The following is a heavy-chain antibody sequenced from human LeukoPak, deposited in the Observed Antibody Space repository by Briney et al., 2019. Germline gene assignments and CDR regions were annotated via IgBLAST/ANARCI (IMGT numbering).Heavy chain of an antibody. CDR3: AKDSGGSYYYFDY. CDR2: ISWNSGSI. CDR1: GFTFDDYA. Sequence: GGSLRLSCAASGFTFDDYAMHWVRQAPGKGLEWVSGISWNSGSIGYADSVKGRFTISRDNAKNSLYLQMNSLRAEDMALYYCAKDSGGSYYYFDYWGQGTLVIVSS. D-gene: IGHD1-26*01. V-gene: IGHV3-9*03. J-gene: IGHJ4*02.